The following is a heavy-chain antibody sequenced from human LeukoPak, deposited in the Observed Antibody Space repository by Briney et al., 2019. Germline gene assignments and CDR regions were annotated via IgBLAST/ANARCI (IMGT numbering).Heavy chain of an antibody. D-gene: IGHD3-22*01. Sequence: GGSLRLSCAASGFTVSSNYMSWVREAPGKGLEWVSVIYSGGSTYYADSVKGRFTISRDNYKNTLYLQMNSLRAEDTAVYYCARALRSGYYFFDYWGQGTLVTVSS. J-gene: IGHJ4*02. CDR3: ARALRSGYYFFDY. CDR1: GFTVSSNY. CDR2: IYSGGST. V-gene: IGHV3-53*01.